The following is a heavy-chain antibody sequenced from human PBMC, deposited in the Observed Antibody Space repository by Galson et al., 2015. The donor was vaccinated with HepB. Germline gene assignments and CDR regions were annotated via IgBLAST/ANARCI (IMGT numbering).Heavy chain of an antibody. CDR3: AREGSSSYAFDI. CDR2: INAGNGNI. V-gene: IGHV1-3*01. CDR1: GYTFINYA. D-gene: IGHD2-2*01. Sequence: SVKVSCKASGYTFINYAIHWLRQAPGQRLEWMGWINAGNGNIKYSQKFQDRVSVTRDTSASTAYIELSSLRSEHTAVYYCAREGSSSYAFDIWGQGTMVTVSS. J-gene: IGHJ3*02.